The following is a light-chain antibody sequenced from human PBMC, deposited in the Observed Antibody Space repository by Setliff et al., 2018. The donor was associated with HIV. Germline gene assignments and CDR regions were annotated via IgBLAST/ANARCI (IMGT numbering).Light chain of an antibody. Sequence: QSALAQPRSVSGSPGQSVTISCTGTSSDVGVYNYVFWYQHHPGQAPKLMIYDVTTRPSGVPDRFSGSKSGNTASLTISGLQADDEADYYCCSYAAIPPDVFGTGTKVTVL. CDR2: DVT. V-gene: IGLV2-11*01. CDR3: CSYAAIPPDV. CDR1: SSDVGVYNY. J-gene: IGLJ1*01.